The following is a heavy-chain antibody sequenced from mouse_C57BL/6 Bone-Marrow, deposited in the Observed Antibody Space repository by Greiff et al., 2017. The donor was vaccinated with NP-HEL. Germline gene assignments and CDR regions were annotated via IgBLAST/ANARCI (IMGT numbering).Heavy chain of an antibody. D-gene: IGHD2-2*01. CDR1: GFSINSDCY. Sequence: EVKLVESGPSLVRPSQTLSLTCTVTGFSINSDCYWIWIRQFPGNKLEYIGYTFYSGITYYNPSLESRTYITRDTSKNQFSLKLSSVTTEDTATYYCARGLYYGYDGYAMDYWGQGTSVTVSS. J-gene: IGHJ4*01. V-gene: IGHV3-3*01. CDR3: ARGLYYGYDGYAMDY. CDR2: TFYSGIT.